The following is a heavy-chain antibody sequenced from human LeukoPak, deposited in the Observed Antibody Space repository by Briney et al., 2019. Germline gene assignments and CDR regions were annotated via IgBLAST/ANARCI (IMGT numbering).Heavy chain of an antibody. J-gene: IGHJ6*03. CDR2: IRYDGSNK. V-gene: IGHV3-30*02. CDR1: GFTFSSYG. Sequence: QTGGSLRLSCAASGFTFSSYGMHWVRQAPGKGLEWVAFIRYDGSNKYCADSVKGRFTISRDNSKNTLYLQMNSLRAEDTAVYYCAKDVAHYMDVWGKGTTVTVSS. CDR3: AKDVAHYMDV.